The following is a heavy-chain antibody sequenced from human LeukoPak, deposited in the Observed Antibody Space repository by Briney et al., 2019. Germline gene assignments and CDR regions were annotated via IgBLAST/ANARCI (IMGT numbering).Heavy chain of an antibody. V-gene: IGHV1-2*02. J-gene: IGHJ5*02. CDR1: GYTFTGYY. CDR2: INPNSGGT. Sequence: ASVKVSCKASGYTFTGYYMHWERQAPGQGLEWMGWINPNSGGTNYAQKFQGRVTMTRDTSISTAYMELSSLRSEDTAVYYCARSWSPYGDEPPGWFDPWGQGTLVTVSS. D-gene: IGHD4-17*01. CDR3: ARSWSPYGDEPPGWFDP.